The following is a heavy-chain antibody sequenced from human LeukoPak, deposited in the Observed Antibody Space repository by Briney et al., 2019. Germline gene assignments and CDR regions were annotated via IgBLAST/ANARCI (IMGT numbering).Heavy chain of an antibody. Sequence: PGGSLRLSCAASGFTFSSYAMSWVRQAPGKGLEWVSAISGSGGSTYYADSVKGRFTISRDNSKNTLYLQMNSLRAEDTAVYYCAKGEGYSSGWYGFWFDPWGQGILVTVSS. J-gene: IGHJ5*02. D-gene: IGHD6-19*01. CDR2: ISGSGGST. CDR3: AKGEGYSSGWYGFWFDP. V-gene: IGHV3-23*01. CDR1: GFTFSSYA.